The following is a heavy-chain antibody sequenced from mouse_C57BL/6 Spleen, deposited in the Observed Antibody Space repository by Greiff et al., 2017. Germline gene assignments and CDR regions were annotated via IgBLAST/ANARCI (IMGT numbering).Heavy chain of an antibody. V-gene: IGHV2-2*01. J-gene: IGHJ2*01. CDR2: IWRGGST. CDR1: GFSLTSYG. CDR3: ARNPALITTVVALDY. Sequence: QVQLKESGPGLVQPSQSLSITCTVSGFSLTSYGVHWVRQSPGKGLAWLGVIWRGGSTDYTAAFISRLSISKNNSKSQVFFKMNSLQADDTAIYYCARNPALITTVVALDYWGQGTTLTVSS. D-gene: IGHD1-1*01.